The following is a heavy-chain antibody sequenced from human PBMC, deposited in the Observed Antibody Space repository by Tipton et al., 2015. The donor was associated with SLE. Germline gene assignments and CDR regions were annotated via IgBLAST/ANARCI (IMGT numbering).Heavy chain of an antibody. CDR3: ARLKQRVADY. J-gene: IGHJ4*02. CDR1: GYTFTSYW. CDR2: IYPGDPPYT. Sequence: VQLVQSGAEVKKPGESLKISCKASGYTFTSYWIAWVRQMPGKDLEWMGSIYPGDPPYTTYSPSFQGHFTISADKSLSTAYLQWSGLKASDTATYYCARLKQRVADYWGQGTLVTVSS. D-gene: IGHD6-19*01. V-gene: IGHV5-51*03.